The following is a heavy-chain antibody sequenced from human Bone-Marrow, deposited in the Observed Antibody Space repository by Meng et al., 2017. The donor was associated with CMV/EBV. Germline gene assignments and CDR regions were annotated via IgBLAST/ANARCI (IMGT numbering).Heavy chain of an antibody. CDR1: GYTFTSYD. CDR3: ARDPRFLGATNYYYYYGMDV. D-gene: IGHD3-3*01. J-gene: IGHJ6*02. CDR2: MNPNSGNT. V-gene: IGHV1-8*01. Sequence: ASVKVSCKASGYTFTSYDINWVRQATGQGLEWMGWMNPNSGNTGYAQKFQGRVTITTDESTSTAYMELSSLRSEDTAVYYCARDPRFLGATNYYYYYGMDVWGQGTTVTVSS.